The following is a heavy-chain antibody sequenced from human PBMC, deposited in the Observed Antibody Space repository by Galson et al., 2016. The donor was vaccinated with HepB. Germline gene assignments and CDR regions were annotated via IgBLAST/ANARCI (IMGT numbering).Heavy chain of an antibody. Sequence: SLRLSCAASGFTFSSYSMNWVRQAPGKGLERVSSISAFGTYKYYPDSVKGRFTISRDNAENSLYLQMDSLKLDDTAAYYCARDVAGNFDSWGQGTPVTVSS. CDR1: GFTFSSYS. J-gene: IGHJ4*02. V-gene: IGHV3-21*01. CDR2: ISAFGTYK. CDR3: ARDVAGNFDS. D-gene: IGHD6-19*01.